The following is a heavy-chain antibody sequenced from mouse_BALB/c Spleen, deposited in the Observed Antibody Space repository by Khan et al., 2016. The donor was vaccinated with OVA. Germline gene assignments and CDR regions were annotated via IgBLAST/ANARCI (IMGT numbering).Heavy chain of an antibody. CDR1: GFSLTDYG. V-gene: IGHV2-6-7*01. CDR3: ARELRLGGFAY. CDR2: IWGDGST. J-gene: IGHJ3*01. D-gene: IGHD1-2*01. Sequence: QVQLQQSGPGLVAPSQSLSITCTVSGFSLTDYGINWIRQPPGKGLEWLGMIWGDGSTEYNSALKSRLSISKDNYKSQVFLKMNSLQTDDTARFCWARELRLGGFAYWGQGTLVTVSA.